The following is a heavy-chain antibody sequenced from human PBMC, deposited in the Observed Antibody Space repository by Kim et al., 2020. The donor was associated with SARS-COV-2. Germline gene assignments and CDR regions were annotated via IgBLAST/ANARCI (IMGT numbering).Heavy chain of an antibody. CDR1: GGSFSGYS. Sequence: SETLSLTCAVYGGSFSGYSWSWIRQPPGKGLEWIGEINHSGSTNSNPSLKSRVTISVDTSKNQFSLKLSSVTAADTAVYYCASTVQGSSIYFYYYYMEVWGKGTTVTVSS. CDR3: ASTVQGSSIYFYYYYMEV. J-gene: IGHJ6*03. V-gene: IGHV4-34*01. CDR2: INHSGST. D-gene: IGHD6-13*01.